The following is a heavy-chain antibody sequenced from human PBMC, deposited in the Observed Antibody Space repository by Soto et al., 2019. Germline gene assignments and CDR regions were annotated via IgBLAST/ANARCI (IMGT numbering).Heavy chain of an antibody. J-gene: IGHJ6*02. D-gene: IGHD6-13*01. CDR1: GFTFSSYG. Sequence: QVQLVESGGGVVQPGRSLRLSCAASGFTFSSYGMHWVRQAPGKGLEWVAVIWYDGTNKYYADSVKGRFTISRDNSKNTLCLPMISLRAEDTAVYYCARDRGAAAGTRYYYGMDVWGQGTTVTVSS. V-gene: IGHV3-33*01. CDR3: ARDRGAAAGTRYYYGMDV. CDR2: IWYDGTNK.